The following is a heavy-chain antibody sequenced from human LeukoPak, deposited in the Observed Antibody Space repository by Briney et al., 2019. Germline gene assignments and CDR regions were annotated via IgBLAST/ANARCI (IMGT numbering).Heavy chain of an antibody. J-gene: IGHJ6*03. CDR2: ISSSGSTI. D-gene: IGHD1-26*01. CDR3: ARVGWELPYYYYYYYMDV. V-gene: IGHV3-48*04. CDR1: GFTFSSYT. Sequence: SGGSLRLSCAASGFTFSSYTMHWVRQAPGKGPEWVSYISSSGSTIYYADSVKGRFTISRDNAKNSLYLQMNSLRAEDTAVYYCARVGWELPYYYYYYYMDVWGKGTTVTVSS.